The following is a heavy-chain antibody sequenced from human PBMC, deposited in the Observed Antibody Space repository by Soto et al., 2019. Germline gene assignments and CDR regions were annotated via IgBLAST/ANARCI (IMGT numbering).Heavy chain of an antibody. CDR3: ARDGYNGFDY. Sequence: GGSLRLSCAPSGFTFRNYLMHWVRQAPGKGLVWISRINSDGSSASYADSVKGRFTISRDNAKNTLYLQMHSLRDEDTAVYYCARDGYNGFDYWGQGTLVTVS. D-gene: IGHD5-12*01. CDR1: GFTFRNYL. CDR2: INSDGSSA. V-gene: IGHV3-74*01. J-gene: IGHJ4*02.